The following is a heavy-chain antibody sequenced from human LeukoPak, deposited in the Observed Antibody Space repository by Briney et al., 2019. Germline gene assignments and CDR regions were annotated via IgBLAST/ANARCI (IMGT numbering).Heavy chain of an antibody. CDR3: ARSVEGYCSGGSCYSYYYYMDV. CDR2: IYYRVTS. V-gene: IGHV4-59*01. D-gene: IGHD2-15*01. CDR1: GGSISSYY. Sequence: SETLSLTCTVSGGSISSYYWSWIRQPPGKGLEWIGYIYYRVTSDYNPSLKSRVTMSVDMSTRQISLKLSSVTAADTAVYYCARSVEGYCSGGSCYSYYYYMDVWGKGTTVTVSS. J-gene: IGHJ6*03.